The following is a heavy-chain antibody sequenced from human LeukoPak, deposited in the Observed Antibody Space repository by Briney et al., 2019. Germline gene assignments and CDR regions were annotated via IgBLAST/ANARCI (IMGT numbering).Heavy chain of an antibody. J-gene: IGHJ4*02. CDR2: ISVSGGST. CDR1: GFAFGSYA. V-gene: IGHV3-23*01. CDR3: AKVHVLRFLAWFE. Sequence: GTLRLTCAASGFAFGSYAMSWVRQAPGKGLEWVSAISVSGGSTYYSDSVKGRFTISRDNSKNKLYLQMNSLRAEDTAVYYCAKVHVLRFLAWFERGQGTLVTVSS. D-gene: IGHD3-3*01.